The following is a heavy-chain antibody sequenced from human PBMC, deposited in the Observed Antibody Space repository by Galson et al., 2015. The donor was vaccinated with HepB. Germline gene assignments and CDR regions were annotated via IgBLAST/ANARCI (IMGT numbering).Heavy chain of an antibody. V-gene: IGHV5-51*01. Sequence: QSGAEVKKPGESLKISCKGSGYSFSGFWIGWVRQLPGKGLEWMGLIYPEDSDTRYSPSFQGQVTISADKSISTAYLQWSRLKASDSAMYYCAGGYYRTEFDYWGRGALVTVSS. D-gene: IGHD3-22*01. J-gene: IGHJ4*02. CDR1: GYSFSGFW. CDR2: IYPEDSDT. CDR3: AGGYYRTEFDY.